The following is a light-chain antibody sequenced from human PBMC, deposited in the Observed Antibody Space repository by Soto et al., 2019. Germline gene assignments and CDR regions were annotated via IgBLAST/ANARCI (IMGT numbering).Light chain of an antibody. CDR1: QDITNY. CDR3: QQYDNLPVT. J-gene: IGKJ4*01. V-gene: IGKV1-33*01. CDR2: DAS. Sequence: DIQMTQSPSSLSASVGDRVTITCQASQDITNYLNWFQQKPGKAPKLLIYDASNLETGVPSRFSGSGSGTDFTLTISSLQPEDIATYYCQQYDNLPVTFGGGTKVEIK.